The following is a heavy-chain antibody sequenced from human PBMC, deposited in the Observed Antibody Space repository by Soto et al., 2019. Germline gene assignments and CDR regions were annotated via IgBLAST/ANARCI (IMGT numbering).Heavy chain of an antibody. Sequence: PGGSLRLSCAASGFTVSSNFMSWVRQAPGKGLEWVSVIYSGGSSYYADSVKGRFTISRDNSKNTLYLQMNSLRAEDTAVYYCARDMGQTEAPSWGQGTLVTVSS. J-gene: IGHJ4*02. V-gene: IGHV3-53*01. CDR2: IYSGGSS. CDR3: ARDMGQTEAPS. CDR1: GFTVSSNF. D-gene: IGHD3-10*01.